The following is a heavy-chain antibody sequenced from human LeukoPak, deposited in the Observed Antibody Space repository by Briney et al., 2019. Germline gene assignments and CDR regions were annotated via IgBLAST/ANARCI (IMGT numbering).Heavy chain of an antibody. V-gene: IGHV4-31*03. J-gene: IGHJ5*02. CDR2: INHRGST. CDR3: ARISGGWFDP. Sequence: SQTLSLTCTFSGASISSGGYYWSWIRQHPAKGLEWIGYINHRGSTDYKPSLKSRVTMSVDTSKSQFSLKMNSVTAADTAVYYCARISGGWFDPWGQGTLVTVSS. CDR1: GASISSGGYY. D-gene: IGHD3-10*01.